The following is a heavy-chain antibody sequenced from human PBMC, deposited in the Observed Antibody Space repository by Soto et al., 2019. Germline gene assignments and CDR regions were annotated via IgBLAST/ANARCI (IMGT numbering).Heavy chain of an antibody. CDR2: MNPYSGNT. Sequence: QVQLVQSGAEVKKPGASVKVSCKASGYIFTSSDINWVRQATGQGLEWMGWMNPYSGNTAHAQKFQGRVTMTRNTSISTAYMELSGLTSEDTAVYYCARMGVVPPGHYGGMDVWGQGTTVTVSS. CDR1: GYIFTSSD. V-gene: IGHV1-8*01. D-gene: IGHD2-2*01. J-gene: IGHJ6*02. CDR3: ARMGVVPPGHYGGMDV.